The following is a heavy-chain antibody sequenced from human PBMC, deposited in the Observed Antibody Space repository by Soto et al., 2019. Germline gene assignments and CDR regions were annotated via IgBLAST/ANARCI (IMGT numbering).Heavy chain of an antibody. CDR3: ARETVVLVLAGDLVSTRGWIDP. D-gene: IGHD5-12*01. Sequence: QVQLQESGPGLVKPSGTLSLTCAVSGGSISSNSWWSWVRQTPTKGLEWIGEIHHSGSTNYNPSLKSRVTISLDKSRNEFSLNLRSVSAADTAVYYCARETVVLVLAGDLVSTRGWIDPWGQGTLVTVSP. CDR2: IHHSGST. J-gene: IGHJ5*02. V-gene: IGHV4-4*02. CDR1: GGSISSNSW.